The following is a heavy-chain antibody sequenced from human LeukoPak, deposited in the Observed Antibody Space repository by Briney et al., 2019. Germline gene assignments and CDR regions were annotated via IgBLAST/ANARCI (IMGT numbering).Heavy chain of an antibody. CDR1: GFTFSRFA. CDR2: ISSGVGST. CDR3: ARDLRSSGYYAFDY. J-gene: IGHJ4*02. D-gene: IGHD3-22*01. V-gene: IGHV3-21*01. Sequence: GGSLRLSCEVSGFTFSRFALSWVRQAPGKGLDWVSTISSGVGSTYYADSVKGRLTTSRDNAKNSLYLQMNSLRAEDTAVYYCARDLRSSGYYAFDYWGQGTLVTVSS.